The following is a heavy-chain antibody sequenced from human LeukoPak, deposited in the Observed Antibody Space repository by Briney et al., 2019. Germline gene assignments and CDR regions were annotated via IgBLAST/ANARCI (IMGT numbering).Heavy chain of an antibody. V-gene: IGHV4-34*01. D-gene: IGHD3-10*01. CDR3: AYPSRSLDY. CDR1: GGSFSGYY. Sequence: SETLSLTCAVYGGSFSGYYWGWIRQPPGKGLEWIGEINHSGSTNYNPSLKSRVTISVDTSKNQFSLKLSSVTAADTAVYYCAYPSRSLDYGGQGTLVTVSS. CDR2: INHSGST. J-gene: IGHJ4*02.